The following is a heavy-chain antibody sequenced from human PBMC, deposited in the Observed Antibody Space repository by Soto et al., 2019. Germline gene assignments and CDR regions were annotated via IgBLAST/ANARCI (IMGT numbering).Heavy chain of an antibody. J-gene: IGHJ6*02. V-gene: IGHV3-21*01. D-gene: IGHD6-19*01. CDR2: ISSSSSYI. CDR1: GFTFSSYS. Sequence: GGSLRLSCAASGFTFSSYSMNWVRQAPGKWLEWVSSISSSSSYIYYADSVKGRFTISRDNAKNSMYLQMNSLRVEDTAVYYCASGIAGAGTYYYYGMDVWGQGXTVTVYS. CDR3: ASGIAGAGTYYYYGMDV.